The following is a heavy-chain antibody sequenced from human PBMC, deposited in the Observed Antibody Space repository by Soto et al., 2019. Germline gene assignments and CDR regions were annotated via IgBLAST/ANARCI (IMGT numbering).Heavy chain of an antibody. D-gene: IGHD3-3*01. V-gene: IGHV1-3*01. CDR3: VTIRPGSGYYTRYYYGMDV. J-gene: IGHJ6*01. Sequence: GASVKVSCKASGYTFTSYAMHWVRQAPGQRLEWMGWINAGNGNTKYSQKFQGRVTITRDTSTTAAYMELSSLRSEDTAVYYCVTIRPGSGYYTRYYYGMDVWGQGTTVTVSS. CDR2: INAGNGNT. CDR1: GYTFTSYA.